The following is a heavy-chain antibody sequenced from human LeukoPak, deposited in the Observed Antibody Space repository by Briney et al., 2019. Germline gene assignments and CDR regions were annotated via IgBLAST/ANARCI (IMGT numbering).Heavy chain of an antibody. Sequence: GGSLRLSCTASGFTFGDYAMSWVRQAPGKGLEWVGFIRSKAYGGTTEYAASVKGRFTISRDDSKSIAYLQMNILKTEDTAVYYCTRDGYNRPSDYWGQGTLVTVSS. CDR2: IRSKAYGGTT. D-gene: IGHD5-12*01. V-gene: IGHV3-49*04. CDR1: GFTFGDYA. J-gene: IGHJ4*02. CDR3: TRDGYNRPSDY.